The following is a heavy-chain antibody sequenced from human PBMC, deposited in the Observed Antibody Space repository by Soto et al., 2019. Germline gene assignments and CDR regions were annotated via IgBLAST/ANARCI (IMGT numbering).Heavy chain of an antibody. CDR2: IYHSGST. Sequence: SETLSLTCAVSGGSISSSNWWSWVRQPPGKGLEWIGEIYHSGSTNYNPSLKSRVTISVDKSKNQFSLKLSSVTAADTAVYYCARATTWYYYYSSGYYGGHFDYWGQGNLVPVSS. D-gene: IGHD3-22*01. J-gene: IGHJ4*02. V-gene: IGHV4-4*02. CDR1: GGSISSSNW. CDR3: ARATTWYYYYSSGYYGGHFDY.